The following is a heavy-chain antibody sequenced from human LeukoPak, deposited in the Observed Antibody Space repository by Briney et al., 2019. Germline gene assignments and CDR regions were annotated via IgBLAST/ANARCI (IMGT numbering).Heavy chain of an antibody. CDR3: ATVRVYCSSTSCYFPLFDP. Sequence: ASVKVSCKASGGTFSSYTISWVRQAPGKGLEWMGGFDPEDGETIYAQKFQGRVTMTEDTSTDTAYMELSSLRSEDTAVYYCATVRVYCSSTSCYFPLFDPWGQGTLVTVSS. CDR2: FDPEDGET. V-gene: IGHV1-24*01. D-gene: IGHD2-2*01. J-gene: IGHJ5*02. CDR1: GGTFSSYT.